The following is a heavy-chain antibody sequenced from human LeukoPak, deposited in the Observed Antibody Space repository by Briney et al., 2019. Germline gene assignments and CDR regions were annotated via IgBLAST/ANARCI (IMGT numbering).Heavy chain of an antibody. CDR1: GYTLTELS. J-gene: IGHJ4*02. D-gene: IGHD3-22*01. V-gene: IGHV1-24*01. Sequence: ASVKVSCKVSGYTLTELSMHWVRQAPGKGLEWMGGFDPEDGETIYAQKFQGRVTMTEDTSTDTAYMELSSLRSEDTAVYYCATDMAAYYYDSSGYYYGYWGQGTLVTVSS. CDR2: FDPEDGET. CDR3: ATDMAAYYYDSSGYYYGY.